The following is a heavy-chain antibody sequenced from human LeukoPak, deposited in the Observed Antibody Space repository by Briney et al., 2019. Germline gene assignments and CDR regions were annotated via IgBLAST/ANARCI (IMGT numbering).Heavy chain of an antibody. CDR1: GYTFTSYA. CDR3: ARGRGGDWWLGEFHVVDY. J-gene: IGHJ4*02. D-gene: IGHD3-10*01. V-gene: IGHV1-8*01. CDR2: MNPNSGNT. Sequence: ASVKVSCKASGYTFTSYAINWVRQATGQGLEWMGWMNPNSGNTGYAQKFQGRVTMTRNTSISTAYMELSSLRSEDTAVYYCARGRGGDWWLGEFHVVDYWGQGTLVTVSS.